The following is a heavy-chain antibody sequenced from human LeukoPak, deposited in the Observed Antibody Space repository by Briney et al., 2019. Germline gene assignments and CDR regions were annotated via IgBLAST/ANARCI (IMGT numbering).Heavy chain of an antibody. CDR3: ARDWYSSSWDFDY. V-gene: IGHV1-2*06. D-gene: IGHD6-13*01. CDR1: GYTFTGYY. CDR2: INPNSGGT. Sequence: ASVKVPCKASGYTFTGYYMHWVRQAPGQGLEWMGRINPNSGGTNYAQKFQGRVTMTRDTSITTAYIELSRLRSDDTAVYYCARDWYSSSWDFDYWGQGTLVTVSS. J-gene: IGHJ4*02.